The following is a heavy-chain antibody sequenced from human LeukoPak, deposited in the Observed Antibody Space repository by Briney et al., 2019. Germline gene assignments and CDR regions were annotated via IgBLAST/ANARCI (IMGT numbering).Heavy chain of an antibody. CDR3: TRGYAGIDY. Sequence: GGSLRLSCTASGFTFSSYWMHWVRQAPGKGLVWVSRINTDGSSTIYADSVKGRFTISRDNAKNTLYLQMNSLRAEDTAVYYCTRGYAGIDYWGQGTLVTVSS. V-gene: IGHV3-74*01. D-gene: IGHD5-12*01. CDR1: GFTFSSYW. CDR2: INTDGSST. J-gene: IGHJ4*02.